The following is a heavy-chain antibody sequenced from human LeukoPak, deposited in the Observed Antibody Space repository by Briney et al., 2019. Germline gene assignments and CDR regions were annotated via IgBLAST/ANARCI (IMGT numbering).Heavy chain of an antibody. CDR2: IVQSGRT. D-gene: IGHD2-8*01. CDR1: GGSFSGYY. Sequence: PSETLSLTCTVYGGSFSGYYWTWIRQPPGKGLEWIGEIVQSGRTNYSPSLESRLTLSVDTSKNQFSLKLSSVTAADTAVYYRARGSVLMGYASFDYWGQGALVTVSS. V-gene: IGHV4-34*12. J-gene: IGHJ4*02. CDR3: ARGSVLMGYASFDY.